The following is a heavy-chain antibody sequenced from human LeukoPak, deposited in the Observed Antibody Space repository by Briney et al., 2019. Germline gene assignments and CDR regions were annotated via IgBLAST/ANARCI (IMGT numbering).Heavy chain of an antibody. CDR3: ARLFSSSWYRGAFDL. D-gene: IGHD6-13*01. CDR1: GGSISSSNYY. J-gene: IGHJ3*01. V-gene: IGHV4-39*01. Sequence: PSETLSLTCTVFGGSISSSNYYWGWIRQPPGEGLERIGRIYYSGGTYYNPSLKSRVTISVDTSKNQFSLKLSSVTAADTAVYYCARLFSSSWYRGAFDLWGQGTMVTVSS. CDR2: IYYSGGT.